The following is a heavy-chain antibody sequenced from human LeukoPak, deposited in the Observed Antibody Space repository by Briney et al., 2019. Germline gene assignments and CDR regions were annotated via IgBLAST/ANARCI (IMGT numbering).Heavy chain of an antibody. D-gene: IGHD1-1*01. J-gene: IGHJ6*03. CDR1: GYTFTSYG. Sequence: ASVKVSCKASGYTFTSYGISWVRQAPGQGLEWMGWISAYNGNTNYAQKLQGRVTMTTDTSTSTAYMELRSLRSDGTAVYYCAGVSLWYNWKEYYYYYMDVWGKGTTVTVSS. CDR3: AGVSLWYNWKEYYYYYMDV. CDR2: ISAYNGNT. V-gene: IGHV1-18*01.